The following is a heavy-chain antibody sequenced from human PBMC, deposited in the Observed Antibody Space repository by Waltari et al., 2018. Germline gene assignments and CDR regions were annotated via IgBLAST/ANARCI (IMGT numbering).Heavy chain of an antibody. V-gene: IGHV1-69*01. CDR1: GGTFSSYA. J-gene: IGHJ3*02. D-gene: IGHD3-22*01. Sequence: QVQLVQSGAEVKKPGSSVKVSCKASGGTFSSYAISWVRQAPGQGLEGMGGIIPIFGSANYAQKFQGRVTITADESTSTAYMELSSLRSEDTAVYYCARDENYYDSSGTPRAFDIWGQGTMVTVSS. CDR3: ARDENYYDSSGTPRAFDI. CDR2: IIPIFGSA.